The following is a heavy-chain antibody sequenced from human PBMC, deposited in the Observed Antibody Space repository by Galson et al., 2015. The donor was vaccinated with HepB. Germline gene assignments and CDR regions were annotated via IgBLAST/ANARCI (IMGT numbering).Heavy chain of an antibody. CDR1: GFTFSSYS. V-gene: IGHV3-48*02. D-gene: IGHD3-10*01. CDR2: ISSSSSTI. J-gene: IGHJ4*02. CDR3: ARDVVRGVIITYYFDY. Sequence: SLRLSCAASGFTFSSYSMNWVRQAPGKGLEWVSYISSSSSTIYYADSVKGRFTISRDNAKNSLYLQMNSLRDEDTAVYYCARDVVRGVIITYYFDYWGQGTLVTVSS.